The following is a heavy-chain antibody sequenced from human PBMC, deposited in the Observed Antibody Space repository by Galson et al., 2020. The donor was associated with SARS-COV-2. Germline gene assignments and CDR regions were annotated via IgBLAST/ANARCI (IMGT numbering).Heavy chain of an antibody. CDR1: GTSISGGSYS. D-gene: IGHD4-17*01. CDR3: ARLHYGEYAPEAFDI. Sequence: SETLSLTCAVSGTSISGGSYSWNWIRQPPGKGLEWIGYISHSGGTYYNPSLKSRVTISGDRSKNQFLLRLSSVTAADAAVYFCARLHYGEYAPEAFDIWGPGTRVTVAS. V-gene: IGHV4-30-2*01. CDR2: ISHSGGT. J-gene: IGHJ3*02.